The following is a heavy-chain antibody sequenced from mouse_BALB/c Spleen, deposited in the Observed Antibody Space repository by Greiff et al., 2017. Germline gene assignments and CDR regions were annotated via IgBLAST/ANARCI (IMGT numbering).Heavy chain of an antibody. CDR3: ARDWGLRDYAMDD. J-gene: IGHJ4*01. CDR1: GFTFSDYY. V-gene: IGHV5-4*02. CDR2: ISDGGSYT. Sequence: EVHLVESGGGLVKPGGSLKLSCAASGFTFSDYYMYWVRQTPEKRLEWVATISDGGSYTYYPDSVKGRFTISRDNAKNNLYLQMSSLKSEDTAMYYCARDWGLRDYAMDDWGQGTSVTVSS. D-gene: IGHD2-2*01.